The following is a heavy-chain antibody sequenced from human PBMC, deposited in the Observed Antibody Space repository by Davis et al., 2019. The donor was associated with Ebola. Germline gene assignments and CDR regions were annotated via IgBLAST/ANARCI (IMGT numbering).Heavy chain of an antibody. CDR3: TSLIEYSSSQRGY. J-gene: IGHJ4*02. V-gene: IGHV3-73*01. CDR2: IRSKANSYAT. D-gene: IGHD6-6*01. CDR1: GFTSSGSA. Sequence: GESLKISCAASGFTSSGSAMHWVRQASGKGLEWVGRIRSKANSYATAYAASVKGRFTISRDDSKNTAYLQMNSLKTEDTAVYYCTSLIEYSSSQRGYWGQGTLVTVSS.